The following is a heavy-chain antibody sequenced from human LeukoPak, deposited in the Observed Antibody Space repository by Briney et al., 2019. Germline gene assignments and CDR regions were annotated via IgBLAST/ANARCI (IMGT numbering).Heavy chain of an antibody. Sequence: GGSLRLSCAASGFTFDDYVMHWVRQAPGKGLQWVSLISWEGHTTYYADSVRGRFTISRDNTKNSLFLEMKSLTTDDTAFYYCTRDTDFGSPTNYFDHWGQGTLVSVSS. D-gene: IGHD3-10*01. CDR2: ISWEGHTT. J-gene: IGHJ4*02. CDR1: GFTFDDYV. CDR3: TRDTDFGSPTNYFDH. V-gene: IGHV3-43*01.